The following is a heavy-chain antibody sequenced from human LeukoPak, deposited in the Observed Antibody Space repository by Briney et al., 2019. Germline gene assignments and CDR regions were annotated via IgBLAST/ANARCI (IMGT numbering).Heavy chain of an antibody. CDR1: GFSFSSYA. D-gene: IGHD1-26*01. CDR2: ISGSGSTT. Sequence: PGGSLRLSCAVSGFSFSSYAMNWVRQAPGKGLEWVSAISGSGSTTYHADSVQGRFTISRDNSKNMLYLQMNSLRAEDTAVYFCAKGRLLGWELTYYFDYWGQGTLVTVSS. V-gene: IGHV3-23*01. J-gene: IGHJ4*02. CDR3: AKGRLLGWELTYYFDY.